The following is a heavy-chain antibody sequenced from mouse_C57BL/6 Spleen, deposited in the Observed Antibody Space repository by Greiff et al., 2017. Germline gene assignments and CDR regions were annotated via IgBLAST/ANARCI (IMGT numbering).Heavy chain of an antibody. J-gene: IGHJ3*01. V-gene: IGHV1-55*01. CDR1: GYTFTSYW. Sequence: QVQLQQPGAELVKPGASVKMSCKASGYTFTSYWITWVKQRPGQGLEWIGDIYPGSGSTNYNEKFKSKATLTVDTSSSTAYMQLSSLTSEDSAVYYCARRGPYGYDGFAYWGQGTLVTVSA. D-gene: IGHD2-2*01. CDR2: IYPGSGST. CDR3: ARRGPYGYDGFAY.